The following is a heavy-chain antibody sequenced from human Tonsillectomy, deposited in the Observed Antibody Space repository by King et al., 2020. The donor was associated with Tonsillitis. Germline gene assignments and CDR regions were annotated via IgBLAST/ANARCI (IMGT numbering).Heavy chain of an antibody. Sequence: VQLQQWGAGLLKPSETLSLTCAVYGGSFSGYYWTWIRQPPGKGLEWIGEINHSGSTNYNPSLKSRVTISVDTSKNQVSLKLSSVTAADTAVYYCARGWYASSGYDLDYWGQGTLVTVSS. CDR1: GGSFSGYY. J-gene: IGHJ4*02. V-gene: IGHV4-34*01. D-gene: IGHD3-22*01. CDR2: INHSGST. CDR3: ARGWYASSGYDLDY.